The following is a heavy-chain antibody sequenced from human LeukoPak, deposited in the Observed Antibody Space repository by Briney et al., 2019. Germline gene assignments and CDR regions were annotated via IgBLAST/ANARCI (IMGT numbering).Heavy chain of an antibody. Sequence: PGGSLRLSCAASGFTFSTYSMNWVPEARGKGLEGVSVISGDGATTDYADSVKGRFTISRDNSRNTLYLQMNRLRVEDTAVYYRAKKNLAAAGPNYFDYWGQGTLVTVSS. CDR2: ISGDGATT. J-gene: IGHJ4*02. V-gene: IGHV3-23*01. CDR3: AKKNLAAAGPNYFDY. CDR1: GFTFSTYS. D-gene: IGHD6-13*01.